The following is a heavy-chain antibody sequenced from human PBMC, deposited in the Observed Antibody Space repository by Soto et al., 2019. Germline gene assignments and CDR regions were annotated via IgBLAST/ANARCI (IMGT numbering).Heavy chain of an antibody. D-gene: IGHD5-18*01. Sequence: QVQLQESGPGLVKPSQTLSLTCTVSGGSISSGGYYWSWIRQHPGKGLEWIGYIYYSGSTYYNPSLKSRVXXSXDXXKNQFSLKLSSVTAADTAVYYWAREDTAMVSGMDVWGQGTTVTVSS. CDR2: IYYSGST. J-gene: IGHJ6*02. V-gene: IGHV4-31*03. CDR3: AREDTAMVSGMDV. CDR1: GGSISSGGYY.